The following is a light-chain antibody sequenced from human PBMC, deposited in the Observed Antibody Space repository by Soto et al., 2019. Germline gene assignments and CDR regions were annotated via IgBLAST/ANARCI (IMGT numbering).Light chain of an antibody. CDR1: QSISRY. Sequence: DIPMTQSPSSLSTSIGDRVTITCRASQSISRYLNWYQQKPGKAPNLLIYTASTLHSGVPSRFSGSGSGTNFTLTISSLQPEDFATYYCQQSYNTPHTFGGGTKVEVK. CDR3: QQSYNTPHT. CDR2: TAS. J-gene: IGKJ4*01. V-gene: IGKV1-39*01.